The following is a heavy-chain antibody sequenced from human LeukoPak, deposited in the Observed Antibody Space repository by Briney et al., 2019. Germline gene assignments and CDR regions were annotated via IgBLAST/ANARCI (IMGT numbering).Heavy chain of an antibody. CDR1: GGSISSSSYY. V-gene: IGHV4-39*07. J-gene: IGHJ4*02. CDR3: AKAPEYGLYYFDY. CDR2: IYYSGST. D-gene: IGHD1-14*01. Sequence: PSETLSLTCTVSGGSISSSSYYWGWIRQPPGKGLEWIGSIYYSGSTYYNPSLKSRVTISVDTSKNQFSLKLSSVTAADTAVYYCAKAPEYGLYYFDYWGQGTLVTVSS.